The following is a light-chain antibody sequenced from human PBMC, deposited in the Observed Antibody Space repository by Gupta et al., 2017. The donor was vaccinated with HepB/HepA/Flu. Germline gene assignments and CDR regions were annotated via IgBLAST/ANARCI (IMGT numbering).Light chain of an antibody. CDR1: QSVLYSSNNKNY. CDR2: WAS. CDR3: QQYYSTPLT. V-gene: IGKV4-1*01. Sequence: DIVMTQSPVSLPVSLAERATINCKSSQSVLYSSNNKNYLAWYQQKPGQPPKLLIDWASTRESGVPDRFSGSGSGTDFTLTISSLQAEDVAVYYCQQYYSTPLTFGGGTKVEIK. J-gene: IGKJ4*01.